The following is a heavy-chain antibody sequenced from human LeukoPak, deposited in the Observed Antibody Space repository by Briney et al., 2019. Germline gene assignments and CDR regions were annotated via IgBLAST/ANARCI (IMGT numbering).Heavy chain of an antibody. Sequence: SETLSLTCAVYGGSFSGYYWSWIRQPPGKGLEWIGEINHSGSTNYNPSLKSRVTISVDTSKNQLSLKLSSVTAADTAVYYCARVFAAGYFDYWGQGTLVTVSS. D-gene: IGHD6-13*01. J-gene: IGHJ4*02. CDR3: ARVFAAGYFDY. V-gene: IGHV4-34*01. CDR1: GGSFSGYY. CDR2: INHSGST.